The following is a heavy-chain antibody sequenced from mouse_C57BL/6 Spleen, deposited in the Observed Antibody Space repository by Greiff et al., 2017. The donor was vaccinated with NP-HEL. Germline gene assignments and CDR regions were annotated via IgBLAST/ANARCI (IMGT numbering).Heavy chain of an antibody. V-gene: IGHV1-5*01. CDR1: GYTFTSYW. CDR3: TRDSVTTVLFDY. CDR2: IYPGNSDT. D-gene: IGHD1-1*01. Sequence: EVQLQQSGTVLARPGASVKMSCKTSGYTFTSYWMHWVKQRPGLGLEWIGAIYPGNSDTSYNQKFKGKAKLTAVTSASTAYMELSSLTNEDSAVYYCTRDSVTTVLFDYWGQGTTLTVSS. J-gene: IGHJ2*01.